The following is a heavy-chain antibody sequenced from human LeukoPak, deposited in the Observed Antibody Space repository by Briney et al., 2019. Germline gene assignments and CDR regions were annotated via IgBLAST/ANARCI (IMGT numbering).Heavy chain of an antibody. CDR3: ASHVLLWFGESYYYYGMDV. J-gene: IGHJ6*02. D-gene: IGHD3-10*01. CDR1: GGTFISYA. V-gene: IGHV1-69*13. Sequence: SVKVSCKASGGTFISYAISWVRQAPGQGLEWMGGIIPIFGTANYAQKFQGRVTITADESTSTAYMELSSLRSEDTAVYYCASHVLLWFGESYYYYGMDVWGQGTTVTVSS. CDR2: IIPIFGTA.